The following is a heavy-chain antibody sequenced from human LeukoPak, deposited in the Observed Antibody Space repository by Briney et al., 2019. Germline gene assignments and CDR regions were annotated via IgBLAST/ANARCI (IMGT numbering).Heavy chain of an antibody. V-gene: IGHV3-21*01. D-gene: IGHD2-2*02. J-gene: IGHJ4*02. CDR3: ARWDNEYCSSTSCYRGGYYFDY. CDR1: GFTFSSYS. CDR2: ISSSSSYI. Sequence: GGSLRLSCGASGFTFSSYSMNWVRQAPGKGLEWVSSISSSSSYIYYADSVKGRFTISRDNAKNSLYLQMNSLRAEDTAVYYCARWDNEYCSSTSCYRGGYYFDYWGQGTLVTVSS.